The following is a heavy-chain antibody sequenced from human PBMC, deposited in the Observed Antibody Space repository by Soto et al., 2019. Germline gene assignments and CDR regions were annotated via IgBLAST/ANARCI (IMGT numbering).Heavy chain of an antibody. CDR3: ARETNYVFWGGYYTRLNYYRDV. CDR2: ISAYNGNT. Sequence: ASVKVSCKASGYTFTSYGISWVRQAPGQGLEWMGWISAYNGNTNYAQKLQGRVTMTTDTSTSTAYMELRSLRSDDTAVYYCARETNYVFWGGYYTRLNYYRDVWGKGPRVTVSS. CDR1: GYTFTSYG. V-gene: IGHV1-18*01. D-gene: IGHD3-3*01. J-gene: IGHJ6*03.